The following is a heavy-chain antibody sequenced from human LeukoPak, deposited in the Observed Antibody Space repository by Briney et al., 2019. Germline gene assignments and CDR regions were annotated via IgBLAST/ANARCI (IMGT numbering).Heavy chain of an antibody. D-gene: IGHD1-26*01. J-gene: IGHJ3*02. CDR2: LYYSGST. Sequence: PSETLSLTCTVSGGSISSSNYYWGWIRQPPGKGLEWIGSLYYSGSTYYNPSLKSRVTISVDTSKNQFSLKLSSVTAAGTAVYYCARDRVGPRDDAFDIWGQGTMVTVSS. V-gene: IGHV4-39*07. CDR1: GGSISSSNYY. CDR3: ARDRVGPRDDAFDI.